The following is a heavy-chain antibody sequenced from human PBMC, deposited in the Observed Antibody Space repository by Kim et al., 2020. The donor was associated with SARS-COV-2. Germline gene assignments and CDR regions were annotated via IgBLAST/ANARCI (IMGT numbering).Heavy chain of an antibody. D-gene: IGHD2-15*01. Sequence: GGSLRLSCGASGFTFSNYAMSWVRQPPGKGLEWVSAISGSGDRTYYADSLKGRFTISRDNSKNTLYLQMNSLRAEDTAIYYCADRYCSAGRCFWGQGTLVTVSS. V-gene: IGHV3-23*01. CDR3: ADRYCSAGRCF. CDR1: GFTFSNYA. J-gene: IGHJ4*02. CDR2: ISGSGDRT.